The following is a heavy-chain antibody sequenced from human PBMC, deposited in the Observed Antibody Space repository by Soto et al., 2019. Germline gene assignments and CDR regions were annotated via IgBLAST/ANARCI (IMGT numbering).Heavy chain of an antibody. CDR2: IYYSGST. Sequence: PSETLSLTCTVSGGSISSYYWSWIRQPPGKGLEWIGYIYYSGSTNYNPSLKSRVTISVDTSKNQFSLKLSSVTAADTAVYYCARRTAAGWFDAFDIWGQGTMVTVSS. J-gene: IGHJ3*02. CDR1: GGSISSYY. D-gene: IGHD6-19*01. V-gene: IGHV4-59*01. CDR3: ARRTAAGWFDAFDI.